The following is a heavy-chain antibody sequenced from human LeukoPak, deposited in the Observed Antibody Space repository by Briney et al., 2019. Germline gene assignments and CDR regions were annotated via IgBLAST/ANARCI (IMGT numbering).Heavy chain of an antibody. CDR3: ARGGSHKLSSYDY. CDR2: INPTSGGT. J-gene: IGHJ4*02. V-gene: IGHV1-2*02. D-gene: IGHD1-26*01. CDR1: GYTFTGYY. Sequence: ASVKISCKASGYTFTGYYMHWLRQDTGQGLQWMGWINPTSGGTNYAQKFQGRVTMTRDTSISTAYMELSRLRSDDTAVYYCARGGSHKLSSYDYWGQGTLVTVSS.